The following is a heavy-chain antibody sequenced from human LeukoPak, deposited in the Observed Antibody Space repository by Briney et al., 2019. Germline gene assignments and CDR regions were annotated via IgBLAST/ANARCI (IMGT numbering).Heavy chain of an antibody. J-gene: IGHJ4*02. Sequence: PGESLRLSCTASGSTFSTYPMTWVRQAPGQGLEWVSAISGNSVTIYYADSVKGRFTISRDNSKNTLYLQMYSLRAEDTAVYYCAKGGHTVIVVKIDYWGQGTLVTVSS. D-gene: IGHD3-22*01. CDR3: AKGGHTVIVVKIDY. V-gene: IGHV3-23*01. CDR1: GSTFSTYP. CDR2: ISGNSVTI.